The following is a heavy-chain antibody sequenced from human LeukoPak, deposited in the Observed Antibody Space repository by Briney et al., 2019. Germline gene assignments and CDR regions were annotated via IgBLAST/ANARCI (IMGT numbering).Heavy chain of an antibody. CDR3: ARAGSGSGWYFDY. Sequence: ASVKVSGKASGYGFTSVGIIWVRRAPGQGLEWMGWISPYNGNTRYAQKFQGRVAMTTDTSTTTAYMELRGLRFNDTAVYYCARAGSGSGWYFDYWGQGTLVTVSS. J-gene: IGHJ4*02. CDR1: GYGFTSVG. V-gene: IGHV1-18*01. CDR2: ISPYNGNT. D-gene: IGHD6-19*01.